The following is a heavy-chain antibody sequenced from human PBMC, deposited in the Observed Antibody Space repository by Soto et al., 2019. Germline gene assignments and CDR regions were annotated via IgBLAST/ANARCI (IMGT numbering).Heavy chain of an antibody. V-gene: IGHV4-34*01. CDR3: ARSLRFLEWLLYYGMDV. D-gene: IGHD3-3*01. J-gene: IGHJ6*02. Sequence: SETLSLTCAVYGGSFSGYYWSWIHQPPGKGLEWIGEINHSGSTNYNPSLKSRVTISVDTSKNQFSLKLSSVTAADTAVYYCARSLRFLEWLLYYGMDVWGQGTTVTVSS. CDR1: GGSFSGYY. CDR2: INHSGST.